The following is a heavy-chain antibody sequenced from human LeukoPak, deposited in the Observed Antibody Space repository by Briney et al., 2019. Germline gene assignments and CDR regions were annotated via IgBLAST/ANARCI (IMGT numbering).Heavy chain of an antibody. CDR1: GGTFSSYA. J-gene: IGHJ6*03. Sequence: ASVKVSCKASGGTFSSYAISWVRQAPGQGLEWMGGIIPIFGTANYAQKFQGRVTITADESTSTAYMELSSLRSEDTAVYYCAREIIDFWSGHSYYYYYYMDVWGKGTTVTVSS. CDR2: IIPIFGTA. V-gene: IGHV1-69*13. D-gene: IGHD3-3*01. CDR3: AREIIDFWSGHSYYYYYYMDV.